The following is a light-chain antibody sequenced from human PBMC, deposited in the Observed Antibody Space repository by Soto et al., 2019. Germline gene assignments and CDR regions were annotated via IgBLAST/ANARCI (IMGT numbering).Light chain of an antibody. Sequence: DIQMTQSPSSLSASVGARVTITCRASQSISSYLNWYQQKPGKAPKLLIYAASSLQSGVPSRFSGSGSGTDFTLTISSLQPEDSATYYCLQDINYPWTFGQGTKVDIK. CDR2: AAS. J-gene: IGKJ1*01. CDR3: LQDINYPWT. V-gene: IGKV1-39*01. CDR1: QSISSY.